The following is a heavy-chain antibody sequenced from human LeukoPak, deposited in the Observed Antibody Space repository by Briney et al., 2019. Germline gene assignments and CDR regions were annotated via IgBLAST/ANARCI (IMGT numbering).Heavy chain of an antibody. Sequence: SETLSVTCTVSGGSISSGSYYWGWIRQPPGKGLEWLGSIYYSGSTYYNPSLKSRVTISVDTSKNQFSLKLSSVTAADTAVYYCARRRGIAVAGPLLPWGQGTLVTVSS. CDR1: GGSISSGSYY. D-gene: IGHD6-19*01. CDR3: ARRRGIAVAGPLLP. V-gene: IGHV4-39*01. CDR2: IYYSGST. J-gene: IGHJ5*02.